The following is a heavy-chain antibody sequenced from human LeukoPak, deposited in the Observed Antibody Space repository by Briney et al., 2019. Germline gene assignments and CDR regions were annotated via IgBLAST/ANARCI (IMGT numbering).Heavy chain of an antibody. V-gene: IGHV3-23*01. Sequence: PGGSLRLSCAASGFPFSRYAMNWVRQAPGKGLEWVATVSGSDPSTYYADSVKGRFTISRDNSKNTLYMQMNSLRAEDTAVYYCTKFDAPSGRENYWGQGTLVTGSS. CDR1: GFPFSRYA. CDR3: TKFDAPSGRENY. J-gene: IGHJ4*02. CDR2: VSGSDPST.